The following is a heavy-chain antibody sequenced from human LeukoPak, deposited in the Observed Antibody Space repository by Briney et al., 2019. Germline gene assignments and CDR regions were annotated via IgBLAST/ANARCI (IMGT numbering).Heavy chain of an antibody. J-gene: IGHJ5*02. CDR2: ISAYNGNT. D-gene: IGHD3-3*01. CDR1: GYTFTSYG. Sequence: ASVKVSCKASGYTFTSYGISWVRQAPGQGLEWMGWISAYNGNTNYAQKLQGRVTMTTDTSTSTAYMELRSLRSDDTAVYYCARDRSNVGWNDFWTGPWGQGTLVTVSS. V-gene: IGHV1-18*01. CDR3: ARDRSNVGWNDFWTGP.